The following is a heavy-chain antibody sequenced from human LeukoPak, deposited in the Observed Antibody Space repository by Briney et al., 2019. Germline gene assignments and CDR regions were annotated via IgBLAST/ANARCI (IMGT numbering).Heavy chain of an antibody. D-gene: IGHD6-19*01. Sequence: GGSLRLSCAASGFTFSSYWMSWVRQAPGKGLEWVAKIKQDGSEKYYGDSVKGRFTISRDNAKNTLYLQMNSLRAGDTAVYYCARVSIGWYHFDYWGQGTLVTVSS. V-gene: IGHV3-7*01. CDR2: IKQDGSEK. J-gene: IGHJ4*02. CDR3: ARVSIGWYHFDY. CDR1: GFTFSSYW.